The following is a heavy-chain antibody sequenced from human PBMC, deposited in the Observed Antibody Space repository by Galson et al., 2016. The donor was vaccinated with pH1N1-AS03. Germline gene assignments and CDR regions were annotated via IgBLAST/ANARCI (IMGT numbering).Heavy chain of an antibody. CDR1: GFTFHDYA. CDR3: ARELWFGVDY. J-gene: IGHJ4*03. V-gene: IGHV3-9*01. CDR2: IAWNSGIT. Sequence: SLRLSCAASGFTFHDYAMHWVRQAPGKGPEWVSGIAWNSGITGYGDSVKGRFTISRGNSENTLYLQMNSLGPEDTAVYYCARELWFGVDYWGPGTLVTVSS. D-gene: IGHD3-10*01.